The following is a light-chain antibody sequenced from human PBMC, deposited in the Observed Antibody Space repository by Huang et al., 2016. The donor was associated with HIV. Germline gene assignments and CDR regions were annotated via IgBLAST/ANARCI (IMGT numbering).Light chain of an antibody. Sequence: DIQMTQSPSSLSASVRDRVTITCRTSEGISTYLNWYKQKPGKAPKLLIYSASRLQSGVPSRFSGSGSGTHFTLTISSLQPEDFATYYCQQSYITPRTFGQGTKLDIK. V-gene: IGKV1-39*01. J-gene: IGKJ2*01. CDR3: QQSYITPRT. CDR1: EGISTY. CDR2: SAS.